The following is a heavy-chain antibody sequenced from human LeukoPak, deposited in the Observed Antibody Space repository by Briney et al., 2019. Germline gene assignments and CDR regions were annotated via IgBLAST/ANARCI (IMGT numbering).Heavy chain of an antibody. D-gene: IGHD5-12*01. J-gene: IGHJ4*02. V-gene: IGHV3-64*01. CDR3: VRVQEMATITFFDY. CDR2: ISSNGGST. CDR1: GFTFSSYA. Sequence: GGSLRLSCAASGFTFSSYAMHWVRQAPGKGLEYVSAISSNGGSTYYANSVKGRFTISRDNSKNTLYLQMGSLRAEDMAVYYCVRVQEMATITFFDYWGQGTLVTVSS.